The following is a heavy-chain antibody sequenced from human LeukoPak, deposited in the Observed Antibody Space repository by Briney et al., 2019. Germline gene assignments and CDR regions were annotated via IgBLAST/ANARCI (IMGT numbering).Heavy chain of an antibody. Sequence: TGGSLRLSCAASGFTFSSYDMHWVRQAPGKGLEWVALISYDGSNKYYADSVKGRLTISRDNSKNTLYLQMNSLRAEDTAVYYCAKDGPATSFYNCDYWGQGTLVTVSS. CDR3: AKDGPATSFYNCDY. D-gene: IGHD5-24*01. CDR2: ISYDGSNK. V-gene: IGHV3-30*18. J-gene: IGHJ4*02. CDR1: GFTFSSYD.